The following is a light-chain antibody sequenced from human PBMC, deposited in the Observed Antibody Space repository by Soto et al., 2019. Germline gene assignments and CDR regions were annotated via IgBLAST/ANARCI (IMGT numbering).Light chain of an antibody. CDR2: GAS. V-gene: IGKV3-15*01. Sequence: EIVMTQSPPTLSVSPGERATLSCRASQSVNGNLAWYQQKPGQAPRLLIYGASTRATGIPARFSGSGSGTEFTLTISSLQSEDFAVYYCQQYNNWPPAFGQGTKVEIK. J-gene: IGKJ1*01. CDR1: QSVNGN. CDR3: QQYNNWPPA.